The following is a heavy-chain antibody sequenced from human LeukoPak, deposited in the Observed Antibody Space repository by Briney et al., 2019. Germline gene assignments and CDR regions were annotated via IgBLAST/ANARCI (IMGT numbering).Heavy chain of an antibody. V-gene: IGHV4-61*01. Sequence: SETLSLTCTVSGGSVSSGSYYWSWIRQPLGKGLEWIGYIYYSGSTNYNPSLKSRVTISVDTSKNQFSLKLSSVTAADTAVYYCARCVSEPSSYYYYYYGMDVWGKGTTVTVSS. CDR2: IYYSGST. CDR3: ARCVSEPSSYYYYYYGMDV. CDR1: GGSVSSGSYY. J-gene: IGHJ6*04. D-gene: IGHD5/OR15-5a*01.